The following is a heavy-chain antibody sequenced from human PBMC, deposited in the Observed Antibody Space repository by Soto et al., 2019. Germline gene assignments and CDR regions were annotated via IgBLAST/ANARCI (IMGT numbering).Heavy chain of an antibody. V-gene: IGHV4-39*01. D-gene: IGHD6-13*01. CDR2: IYYSGST. J-gene: IGHJ6*03. Sequence: PSETLSLTCTVSGGSISRSSYYWGWIRQPPGKGLEWIGSIYYSGSTYYNPSLKSRVTISVDTSKNQFSLKLSSVTAADTAVYYCATRGEGSSSWPRHYSYYYMDVWGKRTTVTVSS. CDR1: GGSISRSSYY. CDR3: ATRGEGSSSWPRHYSYYYMDV.